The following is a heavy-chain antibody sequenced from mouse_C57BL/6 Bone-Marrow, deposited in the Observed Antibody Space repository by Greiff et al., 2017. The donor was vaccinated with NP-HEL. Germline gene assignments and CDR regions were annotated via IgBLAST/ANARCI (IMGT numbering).Heavy chain of an antibody. V-gene: IGHV1-64*01. CDR3: ARDYGNYAWFAY. J-gene: IGHJ3*01. Sequence: QVQLKQPGAELVKPGASVKLSCKASGYTFTSYWMHWVKQRPGQGLEWIGMIHPNSGSTNYNEKFKSKATLTVDNSSSTAYMQLSSPTSEDSAVYYCARDYGNYAWFAYWGQGTLVTVSA. D-gene: IGHD2-1*01. CDR1: GYTFTSYW. CDR2: IHPNSGST.